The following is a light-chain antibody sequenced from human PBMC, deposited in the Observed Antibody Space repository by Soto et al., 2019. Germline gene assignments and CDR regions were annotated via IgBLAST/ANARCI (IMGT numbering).Light chain of an antibody. V-gene: IGKV1-5*01. CDR1: QSITIW. Sequence: DIQMTQSPSTLSASVGDRVTITCRACQSITIWLAWYQQKPGKAPKLLIFDASNLESGVPSRFSGSGSGTEFTLTISSLQPDDFATYYCQHYNSFSWTFGQGTKVDIK. CDR3: QHYNSFSWT. J-gene: IGKJ1*01. CDR2: DAS.